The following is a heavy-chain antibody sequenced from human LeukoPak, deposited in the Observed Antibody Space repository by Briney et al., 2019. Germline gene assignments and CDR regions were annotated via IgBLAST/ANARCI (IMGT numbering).Heavy chain of an antibody. D-gene: IGHD3-10*01. Sequence: PGGSLRLSCAASGFTFSSYAMSWVRQAPGKGLEWVSAISGSGGSTYYADSVKGRFTISRDNSKNTLYLQMNSLRAEDTAVYYCAKHRRTYGSGSYSFDYWGQGTLVTVSS. V-gene: IGHV3-23*01. CDR1: GFTFSSYA. CDR2: ISGSGGST. CDR3: AKHRRTYGSGSYSFDY. J-gene: IGHJ4*02.